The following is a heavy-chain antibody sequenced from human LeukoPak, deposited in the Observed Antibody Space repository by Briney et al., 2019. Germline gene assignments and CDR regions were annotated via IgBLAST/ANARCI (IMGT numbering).Heavy chain of an antibody. J-gene: IGHJ5*02. CDR1: GFTFSSYA. CDR2: ISGSGGST. V-gene: IGHV3-23*01. D-gene: IGHD3-22*01. CDR3: AKGYYYDSGGYDP. Sequence: PGGSLRLSCAASGFTFSSYAMSWVRQAPGKGLEWVSVISGSGGSTYYADSVKGRFTISSDNSKNTLYLQMNSLRAEDTAVYYCAKGYYYDSGGYDPWGQGTLVTVSS.